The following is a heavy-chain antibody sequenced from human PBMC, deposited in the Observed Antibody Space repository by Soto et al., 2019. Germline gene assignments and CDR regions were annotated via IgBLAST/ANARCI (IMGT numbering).Heavy chain of an antibody. J-gene: IGHJ6*02. D-gene: IGHD5-12*01. CDR3: ARDLGGYDEGVEYYYYGMDV. Sequence: GGSLRLSCAASGFTFSSYGMHWVRQAPGKGLEWVAVIWYDGSNKYYADSVKGRFTISRDNSKNTLYLQMNSLRAEDTAVYYCARDLGGYDEGVEYYYYGMDVWGQGTTVTVSS. CDR1: GFTFSSYG. V-gene: IGHV3-33*01. CDR2: IWYDGSNK.